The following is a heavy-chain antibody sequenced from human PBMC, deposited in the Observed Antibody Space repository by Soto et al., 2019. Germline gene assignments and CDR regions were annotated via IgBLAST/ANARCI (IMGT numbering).Heavy chain of an antibody. D-gene: IGHD2-15*01. CDR3: AKDRGYCSGGSCYLYYYYYMDV. CDR1: GFTFSCCG. J-gene: IGHJ6*03. CDR2: ISYDGSNK. Sequence: GGSLRLSCRGSGFTFSCCGMQWVCQAPGKGLEWVAVISYDGSNKYYADSVKGRFTISRDNSKNTLYLQMNSLRAEDTAVYYCAKDRGYCSGGSCYLYYYYYMDVWGKGTTVTVSS. V-gene: IGHV3-30*18.